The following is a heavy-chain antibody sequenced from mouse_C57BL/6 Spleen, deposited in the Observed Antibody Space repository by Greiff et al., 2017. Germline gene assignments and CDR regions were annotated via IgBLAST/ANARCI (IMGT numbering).Heavy chain of an antibody. CDR1: GYTFTSYW. J-gene: IGHJ2*01. CDR3: ARLNWDADY. Sequence: QVQLQQPGAELVMPGASVKLSCKASGYTFTSYWMHWVKQRPGQGLEWIGEIDPSDSYTNYNQKFKGKSTLTVDKSSSTAYMQLSSLTSEDSAVYYCARLNWDADYWGQGTTLTVSS. V-gene: IGHV1-69*01. D-gene: IGHD4-1*01. CDR2: IDPSDSYT.